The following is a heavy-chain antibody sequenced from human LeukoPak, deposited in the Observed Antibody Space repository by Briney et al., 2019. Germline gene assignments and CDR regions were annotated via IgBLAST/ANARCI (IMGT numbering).Heavy chain of an antibody. CDR3: ARGDEDNWTFFDY. J-gene: IGHJ4*02. CDR1: GFTVSSNY. V-gene: IGHV3-53*01. Sequence: GGSLRLSCAASGFTVSSNYMSWVRQAPGKGLEWVSVIYSGGDTDYADSVKGRFTISIDNSKNTLYLQMSSLRAEDTAVYYCARGDEDNWTFFDYWGQGTLVTVSS. D-gene: IGHD1-20*01. CDR2: IYSGGDT.